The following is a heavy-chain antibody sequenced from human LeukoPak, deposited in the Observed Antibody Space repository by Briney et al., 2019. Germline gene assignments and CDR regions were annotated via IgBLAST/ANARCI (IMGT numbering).Heavy chain of an antibody. V-gene: IGHV1-69*05. CDR2: IIPFFGTR. D-gene: IGHD3-3*01. Sequence: GASVKVSCKASGGTFSRYAISWVRQAPGQGLEWMGGIIPFFGTRKYAQKFQDRVTISTDDSTSTAYMELSSLRSEDTAVYYCATGERRVSGVVMDYFYYMDVWGKGTTVTVSS. CDR3: ATGERRVSGVVMDYFYYMDV. CDR1: GGTFSRYA. J-gene: IGHJ6*03.